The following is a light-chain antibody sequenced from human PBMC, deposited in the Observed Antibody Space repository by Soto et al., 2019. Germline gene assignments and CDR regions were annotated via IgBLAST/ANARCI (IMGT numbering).Light chain of an antibody. V-gene: IGKV3-15*01. CDR3: QQYNNWTPLT. CDR2: GAS. CDR1: QSVSGN. Sequence: EIVMTQSPATLSVSPGERATLSCRASQSVSGNLAWYQQRPGQAPRLLIYGASTRATGIPARFSGSGSGTEFNLTISSLQSEDFAVYYCQQYNNWTPLTFGGGTKVEIK. J-gene: IGKJ4*01.